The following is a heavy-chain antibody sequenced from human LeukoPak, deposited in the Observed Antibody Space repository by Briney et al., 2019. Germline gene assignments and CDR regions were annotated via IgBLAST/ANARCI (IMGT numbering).Heavy chain of an antibody. V-gene: IGHV3-48*03. CDR2: ISSSSSTI. D-gene: IGHD3-16*02. CDR3: ARSYRYFDY. J-gene: IGHJ4*02. CDR1: GFIFSSYE. Sequence: GGSLRLSCAASGFIFSSYEMDWVRQAPGKGLEWVSYISSSSSTIYYADSVKGRFTISRDNAKNSLYLQMNSLRDEDTAVYYCARSYRYFDYWGQGTLVTISS.